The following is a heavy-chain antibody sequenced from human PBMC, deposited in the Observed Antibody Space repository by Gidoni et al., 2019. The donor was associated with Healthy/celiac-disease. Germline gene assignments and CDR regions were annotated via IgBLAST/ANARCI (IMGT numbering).Heavy chain of an antibody. CDR2: ISGSGGST. CDR3: AKGAGYYYYGMDV. J-gene: IGHJ6*02. CDR1: GCTFSSYA. V-gene: IGHV3-23*01. Sequence: GSLRLSCAASGCTFSSYAMSWVRQAPGKGLEWVSAISGSGGSTYYADSVKGRFTISRDNSNNTLYLQMNSLRAEDTAVYYCAKGAGYYYYGMDVWGQGTTVTVSS.